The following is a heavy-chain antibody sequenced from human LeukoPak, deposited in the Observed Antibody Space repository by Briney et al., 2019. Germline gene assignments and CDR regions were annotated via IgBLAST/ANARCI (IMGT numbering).Heavy chain of an antibody. CDR3: ARGRPNWYFDL. CDR1: GFTVRSNY. D-gene: IGHD6-6*01. CDR2: IYSDGST. Sequence: GGSLRLSCAASGFTVRSNYMSWVRPAPGKGLEWVSVIYSDGSTSHADSVKGRFTVSRDISKYTLYLQIKCLRADDTAMYYCARGRPNWYFDLWGRRTLVTVSS. V-gene: IGHV3-53*01. J-gene: IGHJ2*01.